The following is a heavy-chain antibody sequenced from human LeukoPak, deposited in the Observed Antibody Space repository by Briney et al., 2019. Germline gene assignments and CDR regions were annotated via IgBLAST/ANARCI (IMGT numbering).Heavy chain of an antibody. CDR2: IYYSGST. V-gene: IGHV4-59*08. CDR1: GGSISSYY. Sequence: SETLSLTCTVSGGSISSYYWSWIRQPPGKGLEWIGYIYYSGSTNYNPSLKSRVTISVDTSKNQFSLKLSSVTAADTAVYYCARSIAVAHYYYYGMDVWGQGTTVTVSS. J-gene: IGHJ6*02. CDR3: ARSIAVAHYYYYGMDV. D-gene: IGHD6-19*01.